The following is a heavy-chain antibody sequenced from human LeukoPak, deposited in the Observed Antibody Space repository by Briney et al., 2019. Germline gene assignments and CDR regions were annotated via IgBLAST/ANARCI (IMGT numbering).Heavy chain of an antibody. Sequence: SQTLSLTCAISGDSVSSNSAAWIWIRQSPSRGLEWLGGTYYRSKWYNDYAVSVKGRIAINPDTSKNQFSLQLNSATPEDTAVYYCARAKGRSPLFDYWGQGTLVTVSS. CDR3: ARAKGRSPLFDY. J-gene: IGHJ4*02. CDR2: TYYRSKWYN. V-gene: IGHV6-1*01. D-gene: IGHD6-13*01. CDR1: GDSVSSNSAA.